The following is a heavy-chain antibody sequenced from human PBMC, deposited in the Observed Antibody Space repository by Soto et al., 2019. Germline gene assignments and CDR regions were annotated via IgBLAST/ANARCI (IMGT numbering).Heavy chain of an antibody. V-gene: IGHV3-33*08. J-gene: IGHJ4*02. CDR2: KWFFARGGNE. CDR1: GFNFSSYG. D-gene: IGHD1-26*01. CDR3: GRDPYSVARYYLDL. Sequence: GESLRPSCAASGFNFSSYGIHWVRQAPGKGLGWVAVKWFFARGGNEYYADSVKGRFAISRDDSKQTAYLAMKSLSAEDTAVYYSGRDPYSVARYYLDLWGQGTQVPGS.